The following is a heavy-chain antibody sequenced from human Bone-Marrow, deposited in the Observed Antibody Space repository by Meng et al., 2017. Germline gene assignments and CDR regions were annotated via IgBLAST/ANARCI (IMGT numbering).Heavy chain of an antibody. Sequence: GGSLRLSCAASGFTFDDYAMHWVRQAPGKGLEWVSGISWNSGSIGYADSVKGRFTISRDNAKNTLYLQMNSLRAEDTAVYYCARERGQTTYYYGSGSADYYYGMDVWGQGTMVTVSS. CDR2: ISWNSGSI. CDR3: ARERGQTTYYYGSGSADYYYGMDV. CDR1: GFTFDDYA. V-gene: IGHV3-9*01. D-gene: IGHD3-10*01. J-gene: IGHJ6*02.